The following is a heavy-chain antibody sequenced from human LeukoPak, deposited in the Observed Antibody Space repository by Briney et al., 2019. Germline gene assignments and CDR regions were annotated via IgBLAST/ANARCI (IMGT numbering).Heavy chain of an antibody. V-gene: IGHV4-39*01. CDR3: VSPRGFSYGYFDY. CDR2: IYYSKNT. J-gene: IGHJ4*02. CDR1: GGSISSSSAY. D-gene: IGHD5-18*01. Sequence: SETLSLTCTVSGGSISSSSAYWGWIRQPPGKGLEWIGSIYYSKNTYYNPSLKSRVTISADTSKNQSSLTLGSVSATDTAVYYCVSPRGFSYGYFDYWGQGALVTVSS.